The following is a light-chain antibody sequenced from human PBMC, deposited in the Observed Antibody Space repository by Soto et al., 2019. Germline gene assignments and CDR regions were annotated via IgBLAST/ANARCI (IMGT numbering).Light chain of an antibody. Sequence: EIVLTQSPGTLSLSPGERATLSCRASQSVSNNYLAWYQQKPGQAHRLLIYGASNRATCIPDRFSGSGSGTDFTLTISRLEPEYFAVYYCQQYGSSGTFGQGTKVEIK. CDR3: QQYGSSGT. V-gene: IGKV3-20*01. J-gene: IGKJ1*01. CDR2: GAS. CDR1: QSVSNNY.